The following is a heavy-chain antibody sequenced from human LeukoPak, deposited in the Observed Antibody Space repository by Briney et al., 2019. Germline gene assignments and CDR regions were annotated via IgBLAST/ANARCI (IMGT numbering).Heavy chain of an antibody. V-gene: IGHV3-21*04. CDR2: ISSSSSYI. CDR1: GFTFSSYS. D-gene: IGHD1-1*01. J-gene: IGHJ4*02. Sequence: PGGSLRLSCAASGFTFSSYSMNWVRQAPGKGLEWVSSISSSSSYIYYADSVKGRFTISRDNAKNSLYLQMNSLGAEDTALYYCARGRVELDNYWGQGTLVTVSS. CDR3: ARGRVELDNY.